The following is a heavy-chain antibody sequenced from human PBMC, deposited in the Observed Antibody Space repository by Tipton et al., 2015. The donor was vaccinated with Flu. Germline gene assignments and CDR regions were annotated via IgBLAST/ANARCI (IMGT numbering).Heavy chain of an antibody. J-gene: IGHJ4*02. CDR1: GDSVSSNSAA. CDR3: ARGGGYCSSTSCYNFDY. CDR2: TYYRSKWYN. Sequence: GLVKPSQTLSLTCAISGDSVSSNSAAWNWIRQSPSRGLEWLGRTYYRSKWYNDYAVSVKSRITINPDTSKNQFSLQLNSVTPEDTAVYYCARGGGYCSSTSCYNFDYWGQGTLVTVSS. D-gene: IGHD2-2*02. V-gene: IGHV6-1*01.